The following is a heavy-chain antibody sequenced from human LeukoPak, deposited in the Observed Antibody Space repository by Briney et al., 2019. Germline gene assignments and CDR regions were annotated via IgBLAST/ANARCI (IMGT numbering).Heavy chain of an antibody. CDR3: ASDPDSSGYYGFDY. V-gene: IGHV3-11*06. D-gene: IGHD3-22*01. CDR2: ITSSSSFT. J-gene: IGHJ4*02. Sequence: PGGSLRLSCAASGFTFSSYWMSWVRQAPGKGLEWVSHITSSSSFTNYADSVKGRFTISRDNAKNSLYLQMNSLRAEDTAVYYCASDPDSSGYYGFDYWGQGTLVTVSS. CDR1: GFTFSSYW.